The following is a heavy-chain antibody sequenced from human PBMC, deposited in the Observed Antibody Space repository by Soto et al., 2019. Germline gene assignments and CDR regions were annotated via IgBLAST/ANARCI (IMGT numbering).Heavy chain of an antibody. V-gene: IGHV1-69*15. D-gene: IGHD6-19*01. CDR3: AKGAVAGTPTSYYCSGMDV. J-gene: IGHJ6*02. CDR1: GGTFRTYA. Sequence: QVQLLQSGAEVKKPGSSVRVSCEASGGTFRTYAISWVRQAPGQGLEWRGKIIPIFGTVNYAQKFQGRVTIPADESTTTVYMDLRSLRSEDTAVYYCAKGAVAGTPTSYYCSGMDVWGQGTTVTVSS. CDR2: IIPIFGTV.